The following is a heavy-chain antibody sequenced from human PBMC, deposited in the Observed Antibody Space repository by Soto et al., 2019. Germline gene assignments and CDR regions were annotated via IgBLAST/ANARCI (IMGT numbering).Heavy chain of an antibody. D-gene: IGHD3-10*02. CDR3: ASVRGGYYYAMDV. Sequence: QVQLQESGPGLVKPSGTLSLTCAVSGGSISSSNWWSWVRQPPGKWLEWIGEIYHSGSTNYNPSLKSRVTISVDKSKNQFALKLSSVTAADTAVYYCASVRGGYYYAMDVWGQGTTVTVSS. CDR1: GGSISSSNW. V-gene: IGHV4-4*02. CDR2: IYHSGST. J-gene: IGHJ6*02.